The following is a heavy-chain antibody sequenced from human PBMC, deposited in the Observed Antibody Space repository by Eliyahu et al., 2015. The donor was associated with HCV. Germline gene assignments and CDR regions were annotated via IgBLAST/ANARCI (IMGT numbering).Heavy chain of an antibody. V-gene: IGHV1-58*01. D-gene: IGHD3-3*02. CDR3: AADLSIGNAWRPDS. CDR1: GSTFSSSA. J-gene: IGHJ4*02. CDR2: IVVGGGYT. Sequence: QMQLVQSGPEVKKPGASVKVSCSASGSTFSSSAVQWVRQARGQRLEWIGWIVVGGGYTIYAQEFQERVTITTNMSTSTVSMDLRRLTSEDTAVYYCAADLSIGNAWRPDSWGQGTLITVSS.